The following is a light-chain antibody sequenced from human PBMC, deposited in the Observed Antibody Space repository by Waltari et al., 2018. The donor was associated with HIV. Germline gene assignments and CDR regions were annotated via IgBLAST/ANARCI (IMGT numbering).Light chain of an antibody. Sequence: QSVLTQPPSASGTPGLRVTISCSGGSSSIGSNTVNWYQQVPGAAPRLLIYNNDRRPSGVPDRFSGSKSGTSASLAIRGLQSEDEADYYCAAWDDSLKDVLFGGGTKLTVL. CDR2: NND. J-gene: IGLJ2*01. CDR1: SSSIGSNT. CDR3: AAWDDSLKDVL. V-gene: IGLV1-44*01.